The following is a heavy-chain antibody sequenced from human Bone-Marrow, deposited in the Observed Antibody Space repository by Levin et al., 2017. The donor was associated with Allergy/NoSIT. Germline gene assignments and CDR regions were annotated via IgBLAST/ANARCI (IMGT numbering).Heavy chain of an antibody. CDR1: GYTFTSYD. J-gene: IGHJ6*02. CDR2: MNPNSGNT. D-gene: IGHD6-19*01. V-gene: IGHV1-8*01. Sequence: GESLKISCKASGYTFTSYDINWVRQATGQGLEWMGWMNPNSGNTGYAQKFQGRVTMTRNTSISTAYMELSSLRSEDTAVYYCARGDSSGWYIDYYYGMDVWGQGTTVTVSS. CDR3: ARGDSSGWYIDYYYGMDV.